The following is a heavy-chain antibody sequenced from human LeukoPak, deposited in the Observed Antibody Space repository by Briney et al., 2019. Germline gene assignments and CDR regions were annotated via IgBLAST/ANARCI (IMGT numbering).Heavy chain of an antibody. CDR2: INPSGGST. V-gene: IGHV1-46*03. Sequence: ASVKVSCKAPGYTFTSYYMHWVRQAPGQGLEWMGIINPSGGSTSYAQKFQGRVTMTRDTSTSTVYMELSSLRSEDTAVYYCATPGGAAAGFQNLYFDYWGQGTLVTVSS. CDR1: GYTFTSYY. CDR3: ATPGGAAAGFQNLYFDY. D-gene: IGHD6-13*01. J-gene: IGHJ4*02.